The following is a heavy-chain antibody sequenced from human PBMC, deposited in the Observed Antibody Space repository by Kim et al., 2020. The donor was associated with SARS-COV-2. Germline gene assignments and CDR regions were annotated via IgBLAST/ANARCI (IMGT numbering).Heavy chain of an antibody. CDR2: ISSSSSYI. CDR3: ARLDMVRGVTVDY. CDR1: GFTFSSYS. V-gene: IGHV3-21*01. D-gene: IGHD3-10*01. J-gene: IGHJ4*02. Sequence: GGSLRLSCAASGFTFSSYSMNWVRQAPGKGLEWVSSISSSSSYIYYADSLKGRFTISRDNAKNSLYLQMNSLRAEDTAVYYCARLDMVRGVTVDYWGQGTLVTVSS.